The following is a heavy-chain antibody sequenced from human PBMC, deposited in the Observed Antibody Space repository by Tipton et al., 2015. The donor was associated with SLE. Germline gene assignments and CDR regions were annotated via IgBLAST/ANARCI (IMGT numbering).Heavy chain of an antibody. CDR3: ARLLPQYYYDSSGQNGDCWYFDL. CDR1: GGSFSGYY. D-gene: IGHD3-22*01. Sequence: LRLSCAVYGGSFSGYYWSWIRQPPGKGLEWIGYIYYSGSTNYNPSLKSRVTISVDTSKNQFSLKLSSVTAADTAVYYCARLLPQYYYDSSGQNGDCWYFDLWGRGTLVTVSS. J-gene: IGHJ2*01. V-gene: IGHV4-59*08. CDR2: IYYSGST.